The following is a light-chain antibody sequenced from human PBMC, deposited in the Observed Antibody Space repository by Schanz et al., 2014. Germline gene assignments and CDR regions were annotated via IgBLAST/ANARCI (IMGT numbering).Light chain of an antibody. CDR2: GAS. CDR1: QSIPFTY. CDR3: QQRNNWPWT. V-gene: IGKV3-11*01. Sequence: EIVMTQSPGTLSVSPGERATLSCRASQSIPFTYLAWYHQKPGQAPRLLIYGASSRATGIPARFTGSGSGTDFTLTISSLEPEDFAVYYCQQRNNWPWTFGQGTKVEIK. J-gene: IGKJ1*01.